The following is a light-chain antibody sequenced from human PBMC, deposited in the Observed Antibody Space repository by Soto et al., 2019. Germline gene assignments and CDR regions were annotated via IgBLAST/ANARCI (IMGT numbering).Light chain of an antibody. CDR2: DNN. CDR3: GTWDTSLSGYV. V-gene: IGLV1-51*01. J-gene: IGLJ1*01. Sequence: QSVLTQPPSVYAAPGQQVTISCSGSSSSTGTNSVSWYQQLPGAAPKVLIYDNNKRPPGIPDRFSGSKSGTSATLGITGLQTGDEADYYCGTWDTSLSGYVFGTGTKVTV. CDR1: SSSTGTNS.